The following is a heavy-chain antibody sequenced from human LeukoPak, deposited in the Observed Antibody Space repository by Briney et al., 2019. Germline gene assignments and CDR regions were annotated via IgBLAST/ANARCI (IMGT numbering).Heavy chain of an antibody. D-gene: IGHD3-22*01. J-gene: IGHJ4*02. CDR1: GGSISSGSYY. Sequence: SETLSLTCTVSGGSISSGSYYWSWIRQPAGKGLEWIGRIYTSGSTNYNPSLKSRVTISVDTSKNQFSLKLSSVTAADTAVYYCARGGDYDSSGLLDYWGQGTLVTVSS. V-gene: IGHV4-61*02. CDR2: IYTSGST. CDR3: ARGGDYDSSGLLDY.